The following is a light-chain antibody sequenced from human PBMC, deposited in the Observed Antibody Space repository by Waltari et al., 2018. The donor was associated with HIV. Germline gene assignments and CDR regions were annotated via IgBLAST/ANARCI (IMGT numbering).Light chain of an antibody. V-gene: IGLV2-14*03. CDR1: SRVGGGYRY. CDR2: DVS. J-gene: IGLJ2*01. Sequence: QSALPQPASVSGAPGQSVTIPCTGTSRVGGGYRYVSWYQQHPGKAPKLMIFDVSNRPSGVSNRFSGSKSGNTASLTISGLQAEDEAHYFCSSYSSSTALVVFGGGTKVTVL. CDR3: SSYSSSTALVV.